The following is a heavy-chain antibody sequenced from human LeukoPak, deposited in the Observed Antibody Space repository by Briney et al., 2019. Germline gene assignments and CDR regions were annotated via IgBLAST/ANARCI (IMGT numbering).Heavy chain of an antibody. J-gene: IGHJ5*02. D-gene: IGHD3-3*01. CDR1: GGSISSGSYY. V-gene: IGHV4-61*02. Sequence: PSETLSLTCTVSGGSISSGSYYWSWIRQPAGKGLEWIGRIYTSGSTNYNPSLKSRVTISVDTSKNQFSLKLSSVTAADTAVYYCARGDDFWSGKGFDPWGQGTLVTVSS. CDR2: IYTSGST. CDR3: ARGDDFWSGKGFDP.